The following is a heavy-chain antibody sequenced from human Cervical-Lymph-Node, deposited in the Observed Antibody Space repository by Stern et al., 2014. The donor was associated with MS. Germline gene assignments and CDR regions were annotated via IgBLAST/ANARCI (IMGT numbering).Heavy chain of an antibody. V-gene: IGHV1-18*01. J-gene: IGHJ4*02. CDR2: ITTHNGNT. D-gene: IGHD6-13*01. CDR1: GYTFTSPG. CDR3: ARSSSWYFDY. Sequence: QEQLVQSGTEVKKPGASVKVSCKTSGYTFTSPGISWVRQVPGQGLEWMGWITTHNGNTDYAQKDQDRVTLTTDTSTNIACMELRSLRSDDTAVYYCARSSSWYFDYWGQGTLVAVSS.